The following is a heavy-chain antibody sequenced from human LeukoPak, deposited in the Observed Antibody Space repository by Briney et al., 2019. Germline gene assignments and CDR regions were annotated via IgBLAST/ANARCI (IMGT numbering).Heavy chain of an antibody. CDR3: AGPRFYPGGY. J-gene: IGHJ4*02. D-gene: IGHD2/OR15-2a*01. V-gene: IGHV4-39*07. CDR2: IYYSGST. CDR1: GGSISSSSYY. Sequence: SETLSLTCTVSGGSISSSSYYWGWIRQPPGKGLEWIGSIYYSGSTYYNPSLKSRVTISLDTSKNQFSLKLSSVTAADTAVYYCAGPRFYPGGYWGQGTLVTVSS.